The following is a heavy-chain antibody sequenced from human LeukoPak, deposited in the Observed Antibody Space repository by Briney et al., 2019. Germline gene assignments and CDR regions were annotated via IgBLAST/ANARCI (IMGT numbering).Heavy chain of an antibody. D-gene: IGHD4-23*01. V-gene: IGHV4-59*01. Sequence: SETLSLTCTVSGGSISSYYWSWIRQPPGKGLEWIGYIYYSGSTNYNPSLKSRVTISVDTSKNQFSLKLSSVTAADTAVYYCARDGWTVVTHPWYFDLWGRGTLVTVSS. CDR1: GGSISSYY. CDR2: IYYSGST. J-gene: IGHJ2*01. CDR3: ARDGWTVVTHPWYFDL.